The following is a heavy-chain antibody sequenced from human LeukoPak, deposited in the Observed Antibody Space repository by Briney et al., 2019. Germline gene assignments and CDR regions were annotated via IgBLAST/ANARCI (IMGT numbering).Heavy chain of an antibody. CDR3: PLDIEMATIRFDY. Sequence: GGSLRLSCAASGFTFRKQWICRAPGKGLEWVRFTKNKTNRGTTEYAASVKGRSTISRDDSKSIAYLQMNSLKTEDTAVIYSPLDIEMATIRFDYWGQGTLVTVSS. V-gene: IGHV3-22*01. CDR1: GFTFRKQ. J-gene: IGHJ4*02. D-gene: IGHD5-24*01. CDR2: TKNKTNRGTT.